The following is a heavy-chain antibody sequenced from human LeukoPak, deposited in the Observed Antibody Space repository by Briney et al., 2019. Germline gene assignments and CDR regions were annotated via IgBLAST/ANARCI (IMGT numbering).Heavy chain of an antibody. CDR3: ARVGSSSLDDYYSYMNV. D-gene: IGHD6-6*01. J-gene: IGHJ6*03. V-gene: IGHV4-4*07. CDR2: IYSSGST. CDR1: GGSISSHY. Sequence: SETLSLTCTVSGGSISSHYWSWIRQPAGKGLEWIGRIYSSGSTTYNPSLNSRGPMSVATSKNQLSLRLSYVTAANTAVRYCARVGSSSLDDYYSYMNVGGKGTTLTLSS.